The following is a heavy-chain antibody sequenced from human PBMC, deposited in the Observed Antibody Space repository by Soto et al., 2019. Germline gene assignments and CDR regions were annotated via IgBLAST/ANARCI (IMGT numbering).Heavy chain of an antibody. Sequence: PSETLSLTCALYGGSFSGYYWSWIRQPPGKGLEWIGEINHSGSTNYNPSLKSRVTISVDTSKNQFSLKLSSVTAADTAVYYCARYRAPFDYWGQGTLVTVSS. CDR2: INHSGST. CDR3: ARYRAPFDY. J-gene: IGHJ4*02. D-gene: IGHD1-26*01. V-gene: IGHV4-34*01. CDR1: GGSFSGYY.